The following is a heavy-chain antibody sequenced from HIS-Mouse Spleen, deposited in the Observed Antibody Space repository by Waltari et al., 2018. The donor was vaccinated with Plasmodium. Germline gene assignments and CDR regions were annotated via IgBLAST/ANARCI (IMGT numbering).Heavy chain of an antibody. V-gene: IGHV3-7*01. Sequence: EVQLVESGGGLVQPGGSVRLSCAASGFPFSSYWRSWVRQAPGKGLEWVANIKQDGSEKYYVDSVKGRFTISRDNAKNSLYLQMNSLRAEDTAVYYCASSWYWYFDLWGRGTLVTVSS. D-gene: IGHD6-13*01. CDR1: GFPFSSYW. CDR3: ASSWYWYFDL. CDR2: IKQDGSEK. J-gene: IGHJ2*01.